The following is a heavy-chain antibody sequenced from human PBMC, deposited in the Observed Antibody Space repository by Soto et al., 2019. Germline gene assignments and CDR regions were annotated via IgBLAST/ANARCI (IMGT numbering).Heavy chain of an antibody. J-gene: IGHJ4*02. CDR2: IIPIFGTA. Sequence: SVKVSCKASGGTFSSYAISWVRQAPGQGLEWMGGIIPIFGTANYAQKFQGRVTITADESTSTAYMELSSLRSEDTAVYYCARATTEPMTTVTTSFDYWGQGTLVTVSS. V-gene: IGHV1-69*13. D-gene: IGHD4-17*01. CDR3: ARATTEPMTTVTTSFDY. CDR1: GGTFSSYA.